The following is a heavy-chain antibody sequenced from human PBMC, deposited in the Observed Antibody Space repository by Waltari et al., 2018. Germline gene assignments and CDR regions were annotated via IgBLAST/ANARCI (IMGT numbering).Heavy chain of an antibody. V-gene: IGHV4-4*07. CDR2: IYTGGST. D-gene: IGHD6-13*01. J-gene: IGHJ5*02. CDR3: ARDNGYSSSWYGGGDWFDP. CDR1: GGSISSYY. Sequence: QVQLQESGPGLVKPSETLSLTCTVSGGSISSYYWCWIRQPAGKGLEWIGRIYTGGSTNYNPRVKSRVTMSVDSSKNQFALKLSSVTAADTAVYYCARDNGYSSSWYGGGDWFDPWGQGTLVTVSS.